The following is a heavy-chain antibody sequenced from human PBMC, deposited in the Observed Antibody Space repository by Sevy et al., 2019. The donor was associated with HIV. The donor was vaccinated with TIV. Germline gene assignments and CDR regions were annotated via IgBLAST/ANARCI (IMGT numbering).Heavy chain of an antibody. J-gene: IGHJ4*02. Sequence: SETLSLTCTLSGASMSGYYWSWIRQPPGRGLEWIGYIYDTGDTNFNPSLKSRVTISQDTSKTQFSLSLRSVNTADTAVYYCARGRSNFGYWSQGTLVTVSS. CDR1: GASMSGYY. CDR3: ARGRSNFGY. CDR2: IYDTGDT. D-gene: IGHD2-15*01. V-gene: IGHV4-59*13.